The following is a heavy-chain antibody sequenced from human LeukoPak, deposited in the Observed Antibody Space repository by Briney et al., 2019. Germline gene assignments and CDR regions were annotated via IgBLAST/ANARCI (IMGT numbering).Heavy chain of an antibody. D-gene: IGHD6-13*01. CDR1: GFTVSSNY. CDR2: IYSGGST. J-gene: IGHJ4*02. Sequence: GGSLRLSCAASGFTVSSNYMSWVRQAPGKGLEWVSVIYSGGSTYYADSVKGRFTISRDNSKNTLYLQMNSLRAEDTAVYYCAKMLQIAAAGTSVPDYWGQGTLVTVSS. V-gene: IGHV3-53*01. CDR3: AKMLQIAAAGTSVPDY.